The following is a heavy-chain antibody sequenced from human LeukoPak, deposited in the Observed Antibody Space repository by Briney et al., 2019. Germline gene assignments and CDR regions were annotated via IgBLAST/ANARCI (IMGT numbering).Heavy chain of an antibody. CDR2: IYYSGST. CDR1: GGSISSGDYY. V-gene: IGHV4-30-4*08. J-gene: IGHJ5*02. CDR3: ASAVAGTRGDWFDP. Sequence: SQTLSLTCTVSGGSISSGDYYWSWIRQPPGKGLEWIGYIYYSGSTYYNPSLKSRVTISVDTSKNQFSLKLSSVTAADTAVYYCASAVAGTRGDWFDPWGQGTLVTVSS. D-gene: IGHD6-19*01.